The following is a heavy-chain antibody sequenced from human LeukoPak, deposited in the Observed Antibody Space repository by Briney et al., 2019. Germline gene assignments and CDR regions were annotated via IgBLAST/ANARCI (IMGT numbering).Heavy chain of an antibody. CDR2: ISGSGGST. CDR3: ARDGACSTTICRGHFDH. V-gene: IGHV3-23*01. D-gene: IGHD2-2*01. Sequence: GGSLRLSCAASGFTFSSYAMSWVRQAPGKGLEWVSAISGSGGSTYYADSVKGRFTISRDNSKNTLDLQMNSLRGEDTAVYYCARDGACSTTICRGHFDHWGQGTLVTVS. CDR1: GFTFSSYA. J-gene: IGHJ4*02.